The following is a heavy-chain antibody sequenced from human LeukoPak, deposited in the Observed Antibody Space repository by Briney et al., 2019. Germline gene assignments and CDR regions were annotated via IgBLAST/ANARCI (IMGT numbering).Heavy chain of an antibody. CDR3: ARDLAYSSSRGPLRTLDY. CDR1: GGSISSGAYY. J-gene: IGHJ4*02. CDR2: IYHSGST. V-gene: IGHV4-30-2*01. Sequence: PSETLSLTCTVSGGSISSGAYYGGWIRQPPGKGLEWIGYIYHSGSTYYNPSLKSRVTISVDRSKNQFSLKLSSVTAADTAVYYCARDLAYSSSRGPLRTLDYWGQGTLVTVSS. D-gene: IGHD6-6*01.